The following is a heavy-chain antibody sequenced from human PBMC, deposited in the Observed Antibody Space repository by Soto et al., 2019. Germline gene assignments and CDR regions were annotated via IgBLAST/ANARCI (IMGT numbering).Heavy chain of an antibody. D-gene: IGHD1-1*01. CDR2: IYSDDNT. CDR3: ARDWNGDKYFDF. V-gene: IGHV3-53*01. J-gene: IGHJ4*02. CDR1: GITATNGH. Sequence: GGSLRLSCAASGITATNGHMSWVRQAPGKGLEWASVIYSDDNTYYADSVKGRFTISRDTSKDTVYLQMNSLRADDTAVYYCARDWNGDKYFDFWDQGSLVTVSS.